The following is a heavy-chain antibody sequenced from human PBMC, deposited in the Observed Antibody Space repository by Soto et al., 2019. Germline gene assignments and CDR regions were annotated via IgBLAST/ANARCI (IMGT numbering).Heavy chain of an antibody. D-gene: IGHD5-18*01. CDR3: ATATGGYSYGDYYYYGMDV. V-gene: IGHV5-10-1*01. Sequence: GESLKISCKGSGYSFTSYWISWVRQMPGKGLEWMGRIDPSDSYTNYSPSFQGHVTISADKSISTAYLQWSSLKASDTATYYCATATGGYSYGDYYYYGMDVWGQGTTVTVSS. J-gene: IGHJ6*02. CDR2: IDPSDSYT. CDR1: GYSFTSYW.